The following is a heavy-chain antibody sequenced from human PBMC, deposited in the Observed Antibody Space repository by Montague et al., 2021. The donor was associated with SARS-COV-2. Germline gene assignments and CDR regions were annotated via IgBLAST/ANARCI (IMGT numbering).Heavy chain of an antibody. V-gene: IGHV3-53*01. J-gene: IGHJ4*02. CDR3: ARGGSGGSCCSPPCYFDY. D-gene: IGHD2-15*01. CDR2: IYSGGST. Sequence: SLRLSCSASGLIVSSNYMSWVRQAPGKGLEWVSVIYSGGSTYYADSVKGRFTISRDNSKNTLYLQMNTLSAEDTAVYYCARGGSGGSCCSPPCYFDYWGQGTLVTVSS. CDR1: GLIVSSNY.